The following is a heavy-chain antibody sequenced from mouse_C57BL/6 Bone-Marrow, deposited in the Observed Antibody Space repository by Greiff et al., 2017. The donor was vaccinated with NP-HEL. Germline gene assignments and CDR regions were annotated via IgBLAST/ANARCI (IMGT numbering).Heavy chain of an antibody. Sequence: VQLQESGPGLVAPSQSLSITCTVSGFSLTSYAISWVRQPPGKGLEWLGVIWTGGGTNYNSALKSRLSISKDNSKSQVFLKMNSLQTDDTARYYCARPVFITTVVADWYFDVWGTGTTVTVSS. CDR1: GFSLTSYA. V-gene: IGHV2-9-1*01. CDR2: IWTGGGT. D-gene: IGHD1-1*01. J-gene: IGHJ1*03. CDR3: ARPVFITTVVADWYFDV.